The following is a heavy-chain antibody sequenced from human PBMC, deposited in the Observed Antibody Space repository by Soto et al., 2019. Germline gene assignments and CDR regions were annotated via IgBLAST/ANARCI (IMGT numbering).Heavy chain of an antibody. CDR1: GYTFTSYG. V-gene: IGHV1-18*01. J-gene: IGHJ6*02. Sequence: ASVKVSCKASGYTFTSYGISWVRQAPGQGLEWMGWISAYNGNTNYAQKLQGRVTMTTDTSTSTAYMELRSLRSDDTAVYYCARSPMITMVRGVPARYVMDVWGQGTTVTVSS. D-gene: IGHD3-10*01. CDR3: ARSPMITMVRGVPARYVMDV. CDR2: ISAYNGNT.